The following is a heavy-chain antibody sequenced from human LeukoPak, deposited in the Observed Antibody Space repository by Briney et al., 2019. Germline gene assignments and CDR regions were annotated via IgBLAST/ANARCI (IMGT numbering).Heavy chain of an antibody. J-gene: IGHJ6*02. D-gene: IGHD6-13*01. CDR2: INAGNGNT. Sequence: GASVKVSCKASGYTFTSYAMHWVRQAPGQRLEWMGWINAGNGNTKYSQKFQGRVTITRDTSASTAYMELSSLRSEDTAVYYCAELSRAAGTNNYYGMDVWGQGTTVTVSS. V-gene: IGHV1-3*01. CDR3: AELSRAAGTNNYYGMDV. CDR1: GYTFTSYA.